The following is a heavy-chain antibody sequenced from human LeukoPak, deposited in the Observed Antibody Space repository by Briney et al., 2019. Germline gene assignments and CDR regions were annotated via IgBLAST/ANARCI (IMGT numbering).Heavy chain of an antibody. CDR2: IDPNTGRT. CDR3: ATPASYSRIFDY. V-gene: IGHV1-2*02. D-gene: IGHD6-13*01. Sequence: ASVKVSCKPSGYTFTDYYLHWVRQPPGQGLEWMGWIDPNTGRTNYAQNFQGRVTMTEDTSTDTAYMELSSLRSQDTAVYHCATPASYSRIFDYWGQGTLVTVSS. J-gene: IGHJ4*02. CDR1: GYTFTDYY.